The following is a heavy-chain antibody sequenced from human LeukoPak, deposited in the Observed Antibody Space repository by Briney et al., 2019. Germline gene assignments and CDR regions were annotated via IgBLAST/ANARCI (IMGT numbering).Heavy chain of an antibody. CDR1: GFTVSSNS. CDR2: IYSDNT. D-gene: IGHD4/OR15-4a*01. J-gene: IGHJ4*02. CDR3: ARRAGAYSHPYDY. Sequence: GGSLRLSCTVSGFTVSSNSMSWVRQAPGKGLEWVSFIYSDNTHYSDSVKGRFTISRDNSKNTLYLQMNSLRAEDTAVYYCARRAGAYSHPYDYWGQGTLLTVSS. V-gene: IGHV3-53*01.